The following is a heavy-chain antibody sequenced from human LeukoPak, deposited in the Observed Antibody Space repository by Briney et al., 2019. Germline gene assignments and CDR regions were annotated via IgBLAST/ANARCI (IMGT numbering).Heavy chain of an antibody. CDR2: VYTSGST. V-gene: IGHV4-61*02. CDR3: AGGVTIVRGASKHFDY. Sequence: SETLSLTCTVSGGSIRSGSYYWSWIRQAAGKGLEWIGRVYTSGSTNYNPSLESRVTISVDTSKNQFSLNLSSVTAADTAVYYCAGGVTIVRGASKHFDYWGQGTLVTVSS. CDR1: GGSIRSGSYY. J-gene: IGHJ4*02. D-gene: IGHD3-10*01.